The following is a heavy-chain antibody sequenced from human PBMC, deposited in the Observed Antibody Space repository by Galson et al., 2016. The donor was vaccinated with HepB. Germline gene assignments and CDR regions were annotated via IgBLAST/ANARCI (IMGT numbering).Heavy chain of an antibody. CDR3: VRQDLGYYVGDV. D-gene: IGHD3-22*01. J-gene: IGHJ6*04. CDR2: IGFVGTTK. CDR1: GFTFSSYG. V-gene: IGHV3-33*01. Sequence: SLRLSCAVSGFTFSSYGFNWVRQAPGKGLEWVAVIGFVGTTKYYVDSVKGRFIISRDNSKNTLYLQMNSLRAEYTSTYYCVRQDLGYYVGDVWGKGTTVTVSS.